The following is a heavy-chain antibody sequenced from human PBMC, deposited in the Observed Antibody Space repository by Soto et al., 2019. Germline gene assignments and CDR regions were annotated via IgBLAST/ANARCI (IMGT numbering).Heavy chain of an antibody. V-gene: IGHV3-49*04. Sequence: GSLRLSCTASGFTFGDYAMSWVRQAPGKGLEWVGFIRSKAYGGTTEYAASVKGRFTISRDDSKSIAYLQMNSLKTEDTAVYYCTRRSVPAANVAFESCGQGTMVTVSS. CDR2: IRSKAYGGTT. D-gene: IGHD2-2*01. CDR1: GFTFGDYA. CDR3: TRRSVPAANVAFES. J-gene: IGHJ3*02.